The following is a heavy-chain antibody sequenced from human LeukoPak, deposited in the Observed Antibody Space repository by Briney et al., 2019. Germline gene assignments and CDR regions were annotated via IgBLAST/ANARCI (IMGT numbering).Heavy chain of an antibody. V-gene: IGHV3-7*01. J-gene: IGHJ6*03. CDR3: ARLLNYYDSSGYYYYYYYYYMDV. D-gene: IGHD3-22*01. Sequence: GGSLRLSRAASGFTFSSCEMNWVRQAPGKGLEWVANIKQDGSEKYYVDSVKGRFTISRDNAKNSLYLQMNSLRAEDTAVYYCARLLNYYDSSGYYYYYYYYYMDVWGKGTTVTVSS. CDR2: IKQDGSEK. CDR1: GFTFSSCE.